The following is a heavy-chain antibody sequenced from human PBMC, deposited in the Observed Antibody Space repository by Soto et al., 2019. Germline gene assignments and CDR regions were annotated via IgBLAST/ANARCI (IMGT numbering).Heavy chain of an antibody. D-gene: IGHD2-2*01. J-gene: IGHJ6*03. Sequence: SVKVSCKASGGTFSSYAISWVRQAPGQGLEWMGGIIPIFGTANYAQKFQGRVTITADESTSTAYMELSSLRSEDTAVYYCAVPAANPGLVRYYYYMGVWGKGTTVTVSS. CDR2: IIPIFGTA. CDR1: GGTFSSYA. V-gene: IGHV1-69*13. CDR3: AVPAANPGLVRYYYYMGV.